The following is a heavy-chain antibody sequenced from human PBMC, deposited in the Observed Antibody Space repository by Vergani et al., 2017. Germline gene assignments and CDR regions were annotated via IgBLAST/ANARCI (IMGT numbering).Heavy chain of an antibody. D-gene: IGHD2-15*01. CDR3: ARELGYCSGGSCGGVDY. Sequence: EVQLLESGGGLVQPGGSLRLSCAASGFTFSSYAMSWVRQAPGKGLEWVSAISGSGGSTYYADSVKGRFTISRDNSKNTLYLQMNSLRAEDTAVYYCARELGYCSGGSCGGVDYWGQGTLVTVSS. J-gene: IGHJ4*02. CDR2: ISGSGGST. CDR1: GFTFSSYA. V-gene: IGHV3-23*01.